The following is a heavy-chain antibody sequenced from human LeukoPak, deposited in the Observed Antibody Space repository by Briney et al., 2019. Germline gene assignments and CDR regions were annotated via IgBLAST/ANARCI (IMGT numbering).Heavy chain of an antibody. CDR1: GFTFSNYG. CDR2: IKQDGSEK. V-gene: IGHV3-7*01. D-gene: IGHD6-19*01. CDR3: ARDRASSGPLTYYFDY. J-gene: IGHJ4*02. Sequence: GGSLRLSCAASGFTFSNYGMSWVRQAPGKGLEWVASIKQDGSEKFYVDSVKGRFTISRDNAKNSLYLQMNSLRAEDTAVYYCARDRASSGPLTYYFDYWGQGTLVTVSS.